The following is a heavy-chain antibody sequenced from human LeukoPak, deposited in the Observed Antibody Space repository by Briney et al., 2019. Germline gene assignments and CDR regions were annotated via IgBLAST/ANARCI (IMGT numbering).Heavy chain of an antibody. J-gene: IGHJ4*02. CDR2: INPNSGGT. CDR3: ARSDSPRVVPAAISPTDY. D-gene: IGHD2-2*01. V-gene: IGHV1-2*02. CDR1: GYTFTGYY. Sequence: GSVKVSCKASGYTFTGYYMHWVRQARGQGLEGMGWINPNSGGTNYAQKFQGRLTMTRDTSISTAYMELSRLRSDDTAVYYCARSDSPRVVPAAISPTDYWGQGTLVTVSS.